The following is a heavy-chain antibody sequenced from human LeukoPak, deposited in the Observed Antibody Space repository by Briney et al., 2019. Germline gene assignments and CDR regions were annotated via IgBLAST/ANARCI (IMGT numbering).Heavy chain of an antibody. J-gene: IGHJ4*02. Sequence: SETLSLTCTVSGGSISSYYWSWIRQPPGKGLEWIGYIYCSGSTNYNPSPKSRVTISVDTSKNQFSLKLSSVTAADTAVYYCAADSGYDMRVRFFDYWGQGTLVTVSS. CDR1: GGSISSYY. CDR2: IYCSGST. V-gene: IGHV4-59*01. D-gene: IGHD5-12*01. CDR3: AADSGYDMRVRFFDY.